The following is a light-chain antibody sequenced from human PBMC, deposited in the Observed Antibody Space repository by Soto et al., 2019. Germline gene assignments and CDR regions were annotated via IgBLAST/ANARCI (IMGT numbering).Light chain of an antibody. V-gene: IGKV1-5*01. CDR3: QQYNSYSPLT. J-gene: IGKJ4*01. Sequence: DIQMTQSPSTLSASVVDRVTITCRASQSISSWLAWYQQKPGKAPKLLIYDASSLESGVPSRFSGSGSGTEFTLTISSLQPDDFATYYCQQYNSYSPLTFGGGTKVDNK. CDR2: DAS. CDR1: QSISSW.